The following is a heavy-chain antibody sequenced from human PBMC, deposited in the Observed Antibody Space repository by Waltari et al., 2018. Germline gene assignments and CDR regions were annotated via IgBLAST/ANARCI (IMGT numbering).Heavy chain of an antibody. J-gene: IGHJ4*02. CDR3: ATAGRRAYSSGWQAVRHRPFDY. CDR2: FDPEDGET. D-gene: IGHD6-19*01. V-gene: IGHV1-24*01. CDR1: GYTLTELS. Sequence: QVQLVQSGAEVKKPGASVKVSCKVSGYTLTELSMHWVRQAPGKGLEWMGGFDPEDGETIYAQKFQGRVTMTEDTSTDTAYMELSSLRSEDTAVYYCATAGRRAYSSGWQAVRHRPFDYWGQGTLVTVSS.